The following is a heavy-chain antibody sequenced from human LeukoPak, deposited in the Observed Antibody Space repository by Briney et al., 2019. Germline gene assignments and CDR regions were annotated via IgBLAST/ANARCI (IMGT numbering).Heavy chain of an antibody. Sequence: SETLSLTCTVSGGSISSGSYYWSWIRQPAGKGLEWIGRIYTSGSTNYNPSLKGRVTISVDTSKNQFSLKLSSVTAADTAVYYCARGYSSGWYYFDYWGQGTLVTVSS. CDR2: IYTSGST. V-gene: IGHV4-61*02. D-gene: IGHD6-19*01. CDR3: ARGYSSGWYYFDY. CDR1: GGSISSGSYY. J-gene: IGHJ4*02.